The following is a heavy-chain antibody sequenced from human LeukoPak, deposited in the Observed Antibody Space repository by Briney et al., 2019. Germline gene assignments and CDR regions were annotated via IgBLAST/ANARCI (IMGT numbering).Heavy chain of an antibody. CDR1: GFTFSNAW. CDR3: ARRPTMVRGVAAMGFDI. Sequence: GGSLRLSCAASGFTFSNAWMSWVRQAPGKGLEWVGRIKSKTDGGTTDYAAPVKGRFTISRDDSKNTLYLQMNSLRAEDTAVYYCARRPTMVRGVAAMGFDIWGQGTMVTVSS. J-gene: IGHJ3*02. D-gene: IGHD3-10*01. CDR2: IKSKTDGGTT. V-gene: IGHV3-15*01.